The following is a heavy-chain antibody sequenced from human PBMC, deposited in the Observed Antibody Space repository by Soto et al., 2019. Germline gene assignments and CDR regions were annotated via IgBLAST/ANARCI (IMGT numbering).Heavy chain of an antibody. J-gene: IGHJ5*02. V-gene: IGHV1-69*06. Sequence: QVQLVQSGAEVKKPGSSVKVSCKASGGTFSSYAISWVRQAPGQGLEWMGGIIPIFGTANYAQKFQGRVTITADKSTSTAYIELSSLRSEDTAVYYCATYDDDDYVSNWFDPWGPGTLVTVSS. CDR2: IIPIFGTA. CDR1: GGTFSSYA. D-gene: IGHD4-17*01. CDR3: ATYDDDDYVSNWFDP.